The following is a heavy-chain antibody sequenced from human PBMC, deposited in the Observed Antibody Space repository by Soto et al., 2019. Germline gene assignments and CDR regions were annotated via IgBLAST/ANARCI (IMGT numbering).Heavy chain of an antibody. CDR2: IYYSGST. CDR1: GGSFSGYY. V-gene: IGHV4-59*01. D-gene: IGHD1-20*01. J-gene: IGHJ4*02. CDR3: ARRYGRNFGY. Sequence: PSETLSLTCAVYGGSFSGYYWSWIRQPPGKGLEWIGYIYYSGSTNYNPSLKSRVTISVDTSKNQFSLKLSSVTAADTAVYYCARRYGRNFGYWGQGTLVTVYS.